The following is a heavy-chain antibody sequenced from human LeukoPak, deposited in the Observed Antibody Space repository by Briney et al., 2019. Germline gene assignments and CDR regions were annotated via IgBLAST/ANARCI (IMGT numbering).Heavy chain of an antibody. V-gene: IGHV4-39*01. CDR1: GGSISSSSYY. Sequence: SETLSLTCTVSGGSISSSSYYWGWIRQPPGKGLEWIGSIYYSGSTYYNPSPKSRVTISVDTSKNQFSLKLSSVTAAGTAVYYCASYSSGWYEDFDYWGQGTLVTVSS. CDR3: ASYSSGWYEDFDY. J-gene: IGHJ4*02. CDR2: IYYSGST. D-gene: IGHD6-19*01.